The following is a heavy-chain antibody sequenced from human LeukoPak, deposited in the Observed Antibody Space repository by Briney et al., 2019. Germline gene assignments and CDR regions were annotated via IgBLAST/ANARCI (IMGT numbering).Heavy chain of an antibody. CDR2: IILILDIA. J-gene: IGHJ4*02. D-gene: IGHD1-14*01. V-gene: IGHV1-69*04. CDR3: AREPEGLTTEPH. Sequence: GSSVKVSCKTSGGTFNNYIISWVRQAPGQGLEWMGTIILILDIANYAQKFQGRVAITADTSTSTAYMELSGLGSEDTAVYFCAREPEGLTTEPHWGKGTLVTVSS. CDR1: GGTFNNYI.